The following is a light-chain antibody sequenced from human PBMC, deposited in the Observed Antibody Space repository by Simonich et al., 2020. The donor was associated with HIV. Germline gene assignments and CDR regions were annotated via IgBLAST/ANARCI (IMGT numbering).Light chain of an antibody. Sequence: EIVMMQSPATLSVSQGERATLSCRASQSVSSNLAWNQQKPGQAPRLFIYGASTRATGIPARFSGSGSGTEFTLTITSMQAEDFAVYYCQQYNNWPLFFGQGTKVEIK. V-gene: IGKV3-15*01. CDR2: GAS. CDR3: QQYNNWPLF. J-gene: IGKJ2*01. CDR1: QSVSSN.